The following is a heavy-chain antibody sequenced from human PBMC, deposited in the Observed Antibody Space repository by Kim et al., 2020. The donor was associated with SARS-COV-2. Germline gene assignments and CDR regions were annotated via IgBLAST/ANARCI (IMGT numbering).Heavy chain of an antibody. Sequence: ASVKVSCKASGYTFTSYYMHWVRQAPGQGLEWMGIINPSGGSTSYAQKFQGRVTMTRDTSTSTVYMELSSLRSEDTAVYYCARDGPGGAVAGIGENWFDPWGQGTLVTVSS. V-gene: IGHV1-46*01. CDR2: INPSGGST. D-gene: IGHD6-19*01. CDR3: ARDGPGGAVAGIGENWFDP. CDR1: GYTFTSYY. J-gene: IGHJ5*02.